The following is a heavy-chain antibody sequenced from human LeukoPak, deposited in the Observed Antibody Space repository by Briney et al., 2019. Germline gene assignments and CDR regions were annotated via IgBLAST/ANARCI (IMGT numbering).Heavy chain of an antibody. Sequence: GGSLRLSCAASGFTFDDYAMHWVRQAPGKGLEWVSGITWNSDNIEYADSVKGRFTISRDNAKNSLYLQMNSLRAEDTAVYYCARGADYHILTGYYDYWGQGTLVTVSS. V-gene: IGHV3-9*01. CDR1: GFTFDDYA. CDR3: ARGADYHILTGYYDY. J-gene: IGHJ4*02. D-gene: IGHD3-9*01. CDR2: ITWNSDNI.